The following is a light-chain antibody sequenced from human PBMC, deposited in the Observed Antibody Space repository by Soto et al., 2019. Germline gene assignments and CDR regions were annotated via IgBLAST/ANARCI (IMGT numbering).Light chain of an antibody. Sequence: QSALTQPASVSGSPGQSITISCTGTSSDVGGFDYVAWYQQHLGQAPKLIIYDVTVRPSGVSNRFSGSKSGNTASLAISGLQTEDEANFYCSSYTSASPFYVFGTGTKVTAL. J-gene: IGLJ1*01. CDR3: SSYTSASPFYV. CDR2: DVT. V-gene: IGLV2-14*03. CDR1: SSDVGGFDY.